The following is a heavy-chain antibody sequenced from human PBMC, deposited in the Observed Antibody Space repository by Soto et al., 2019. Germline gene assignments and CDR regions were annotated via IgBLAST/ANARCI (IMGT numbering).Heavy chain of an antibody. V-gene: IGHV3-49*04. J-gene: IGHJ6*02. CDR3: TREDAGDGSTRYYYYYYYYGMDV. D-gene: IGHD2-2*01. CDR1: GFTFGDYA. Sequence: EVQLVESGGGLVQPGRSLRLSCTASGFTFGDYAMSWVRQAPGKGLEWVGFIRSKAYGGTTEYAASVKGRFTISRDDSKSIAYLQINSLKTENTAVYYCTREDAGDGSTRYYYYYYYYGMDVWGQGTTVTVSS. CDR2: IRSKAYGGTT.